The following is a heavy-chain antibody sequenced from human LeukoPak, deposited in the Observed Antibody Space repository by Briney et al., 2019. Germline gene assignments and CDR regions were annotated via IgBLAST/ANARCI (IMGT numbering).Heavy chain of an antibody. J-gene: IGHJ4*02. CDR1: GFTFSSYA. CDR3: AKDRELTAWLYFDY. CDR2: ISGSGGST. V-gene: IGHV3-23*01. D-gene: IGHD1-26*01. Sequence: PGGSLRLSCAASGFTFSSYAMSWVRQAPGKGLEWVSAISGSGGSTYYADSVKGRFTIPRDNSKNTLYLQVNSLRAEDTAVYYCAKDRELTAWLYFDYWGQGTLVTVSS.